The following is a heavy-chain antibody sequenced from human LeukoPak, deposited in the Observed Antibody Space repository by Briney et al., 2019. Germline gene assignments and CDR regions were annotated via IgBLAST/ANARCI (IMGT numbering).Heavy chain of an antibody. CDR3: AKEGTGIAAAKGLRTPKYYFDY. Sequence: GGPLRLSCAASGFTFSKHGMHWVRQAPGKGLEWVAFIRYDGSNKYYADSVKGRFTISRDNSKNTLYLQMNSLRAEDTAVYYCAKEGTGIAAAKGLRTPKYYFDYWGQGTLVTVSS. V-gene: IGHV3-30*02. D-gene: IGHD6-13*01. CDR2: IRYDGSNK. CDR1: GFTFSKHG. J-gene: IGHJ4*02.